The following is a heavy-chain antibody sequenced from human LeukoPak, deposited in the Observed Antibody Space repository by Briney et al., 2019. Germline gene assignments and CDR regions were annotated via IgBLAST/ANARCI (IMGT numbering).Heavy chain of an antibody. V-gene: IGHV3-30*04. Sequence: GGSLRLSCAASGFIFSNYAMYWVRQAPGKGLEWVTVISNDGSDKYYADSVRGRFTISRDNSKNTLYLQMNSLRAEDTSVYYCARDYSDSSGYYLYYFDYWGQGAPVTVSS. CDR1: GFIFSNYA. CDR2: ISNDGSDK. J-gene: IGHJ4*02. CDR3: ARDYSDSSGYYLYYFDY. D-gene: IGHD3-22*01.